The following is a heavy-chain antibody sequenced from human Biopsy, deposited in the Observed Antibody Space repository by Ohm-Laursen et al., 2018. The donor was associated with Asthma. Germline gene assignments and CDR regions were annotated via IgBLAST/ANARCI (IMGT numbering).Heavy chain of an antibody. Sequence: RSLRLSCLASGFTFDDYGMHWVRQAPGKGLAWVSGISWNRGSIGYADSVKGRFTITRDNAKNSLYLQMNSLRVEDTALYYYAKATLGDDGKDYWGQGTLVTVSS. J-gene: IGHJ4*02. CDR2: ISWNRGSI. D-gene: IGHD2-21*01. CDR3: AKATLGDDGKDY. V-gene: IGHV3-9*01. CDR1: GFTFDDYG.